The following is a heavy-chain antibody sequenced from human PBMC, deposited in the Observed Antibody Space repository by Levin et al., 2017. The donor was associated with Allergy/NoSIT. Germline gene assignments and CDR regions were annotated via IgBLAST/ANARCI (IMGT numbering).Heavy chain of an antibody. CDR1: GFTFSRYD. Sequence: GESLKISCEASGFTFSRYDMHWVRQVTGKGLEWVSGISIGDARDYPDSVKGRFTISREDAKSSLYLQMNNLRVGDTAVYYCVREWRQTDSTFGWYYFDLWGRGTQVTVSS. CDR2: ISIGDAR. V-gene: IGHV3-13*04. CDR3: VREWRQTDSTFGWYYFDL. D-gene: IGHD2-15*01. J-gene: IGHJ2*01.